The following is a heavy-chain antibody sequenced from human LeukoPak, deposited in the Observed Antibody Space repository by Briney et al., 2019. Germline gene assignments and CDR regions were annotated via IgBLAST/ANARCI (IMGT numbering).Heavy chain of an antibody. CDR2: IYYSGST. J-gene: IGHJ4*02. Sequence: SETLSLTCTVSGGSISSSSYYWGWIRQPPGKGLEWIGSIYYSGSTYYNPSLKSQVTISVDTSKNQFSLKLSSVTAADTAVYYCARDRDQWLVKDVFDYWGQGTLVTVSS. D-gene: IGHD6-19*01. CDR1: GGSISSSSYY. V-gene: IGHV4-39*07. CDR3: ARDRDQWLVKDVFDY.